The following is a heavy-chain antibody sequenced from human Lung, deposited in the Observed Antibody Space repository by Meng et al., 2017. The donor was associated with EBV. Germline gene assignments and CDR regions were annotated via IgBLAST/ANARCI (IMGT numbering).Heavy chain of an antibody. D-gene: IGHD6-19*01. CDR3: ARVGQWLPIDY. CDR1: GGSISSSNW. J-gene: IGHJ4*02. CDR2: IYHSGST. V-gene: IGHV4-4*02. Sequence: QVRMQEPGPGMVKPSGTMSLTCAGSGGSISSSNWWSWVRQPPGKGLEWIGEIYHSGSTNYNPSIKSRVTISVDKSKNQFSLNLSSVTAADTAAYYCARVGQWLPIDYWGQGTLVTVSS.